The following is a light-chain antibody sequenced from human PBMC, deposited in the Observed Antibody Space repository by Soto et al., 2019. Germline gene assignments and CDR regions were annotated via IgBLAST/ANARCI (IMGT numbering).Light chain of an antibody. Sequence: QSALTQPRSVSGSPGQSVTISCTGTSSDIGAYDYVSWYQQHPGKAPKLIIYDVSKRPSGVPDRFSGSKSGYMASLTISGLQADDDSDYYCSSYAGTYTFVVFGGGTKVTVL. CDR1: SSDIGAYDY. V-gene: IGLV2-11*01. J-gene: IGLJ2*01. CDR2: DVS. CDR3: SSYAGTYTFVV.